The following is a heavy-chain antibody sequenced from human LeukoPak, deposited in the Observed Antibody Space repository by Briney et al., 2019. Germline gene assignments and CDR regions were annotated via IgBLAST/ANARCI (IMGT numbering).Heavy chain of an antibody. J-gene: IGHJ5*01. D-gene: IGHD6-6*01. V-gene: IGHV3-30*04. CDR2: ISYDESNK. CDR3: ARDSGIAPRPDLLFAS. Sequence: GGTLRLSCAASGDTFSSYDRHWVRQAPGKGLEWVGDISYDESNKYYADSVKGGFTISSANSKTTLYLQMTSLRAQDPPLYYCARDSGIAPRPDLLFASWGHGTLVSASS. CDR1: GDTFSSYD.